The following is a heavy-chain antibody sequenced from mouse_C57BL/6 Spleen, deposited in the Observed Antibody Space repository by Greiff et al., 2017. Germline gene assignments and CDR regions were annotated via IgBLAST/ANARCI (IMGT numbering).Heavy chain of an antibody. Sequence: EVMLVESGGGLVKPGGSLKLSCAASGFTFSDYGMHWVRQAPEKGLEWVAYISSGSSTIYYADTVKGRFTISRDNAKNTLFLQMTSLRSEDTAMYYCARGHYYGSSYGFDYWGQGTTLTVSS. V-gene: IGHV5-17*01. D-gene: IGHD1-1*01. J-gene: IGHJ2*01. CDR1: GFTFSDYG. CDR2: ISSGSSTI. CDR3: ARGHYYGSSYGFDY.